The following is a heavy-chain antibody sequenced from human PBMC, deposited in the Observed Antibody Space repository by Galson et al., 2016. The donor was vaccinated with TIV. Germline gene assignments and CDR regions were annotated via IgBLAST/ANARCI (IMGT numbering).Heavy chain of an antibody. J-gene: IGHJ6*02. CDR3: AKCRNTAMDTYYYYVCLDV. V-gene: IGHV1-69*13. CDR2: TIPLFGEA. Sequence: SVKVSCKASGGTFSSFVVTWVRQAPGQGLEWMGGTIPLFGEAHYAQKFQGRVTIRPDESTSTVYMELRSLRSGDTAVYYCAKCRNTAMDTYYYYVCLDVWGQGTTVTVSS. D-gene: IGHD5-18*01. CDR1: GGTFSSFV.